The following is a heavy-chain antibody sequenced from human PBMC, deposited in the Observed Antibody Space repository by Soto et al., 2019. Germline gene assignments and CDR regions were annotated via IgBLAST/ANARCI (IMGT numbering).Heavy chain of an antibody. J-gene: IGHJ4*02. CDR3: ASSAPDYYYDSSGFDN. D-gene: IGHD3-22*01. CDR2: IYYSGST. V-gene: IGHV4-59*01. Sequence: HPPGKGLEWIGNIYYSGSTNYKPSLKSRVTISVDTSKNQFSLKLSSVTAADTAVYYCASSAPDYYYDSSGFDNWGQGALVTVSS.